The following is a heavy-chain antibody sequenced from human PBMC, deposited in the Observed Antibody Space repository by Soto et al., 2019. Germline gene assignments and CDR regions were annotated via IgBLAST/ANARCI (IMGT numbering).Heavy chain of an antibody. CDR2: ISAYNGNT. V-gene: IGHV1-18*01. CDR3: ARETRLVVVVPAAPHPLYYYYMDV. CDR1: GYTFTSYG. J-gene: IGHJ6*03. D-gene: IGHD2-2*01. Sequence: ASVKVSCKASGYTFTSYGISWVRQAPGQGLEWMGWISAYNGNTNYAQKLQGRVTMTTDTSTSTAYMGLRSLRSDDTAVYYCARETRLVVVVPAAPHPLYYYYMDVWGKGTTVTVSS.